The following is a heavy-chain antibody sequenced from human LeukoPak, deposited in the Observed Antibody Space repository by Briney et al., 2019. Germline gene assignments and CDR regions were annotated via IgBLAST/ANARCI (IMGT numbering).Heavy chain of an antibody. J-gene: IGHJ5*02. Sequence: GASVKVSCKASGYTFTGYYMNWVRQAPGQGLEWMGWINSDSGFTKYAQKFEGRVTMTRDTSITTVYMDLTRLTSDDTAVYYGARNFDMKGFDPWGQGTLVTVSS. CDR3: ARNFDMKGFDP. V-gene: IGHV1-2*02. D-gene: IGHD3-9*01. CDR2: INSDSGFT. CDR1: GYTFTGYY.